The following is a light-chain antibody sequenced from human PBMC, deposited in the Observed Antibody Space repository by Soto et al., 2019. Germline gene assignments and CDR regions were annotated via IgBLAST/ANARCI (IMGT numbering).Light chain of an antibody. CDR1: QSVSSFY. CDR2: GAS. CDR3: QQYSSSTYT. Sequence: EIVLTQSPGTLSLSPGESATLSCRASQSVSSFYLAWYQQKPGQAPRLLIYGASSRATGIPDRFSGSGSGTDFTLTISRLEPEDCAVYYCQQYSSSTYTFGQGTKLEIK. V-gene: IGKV3-20*01. J-gene: IGKJ2*01.